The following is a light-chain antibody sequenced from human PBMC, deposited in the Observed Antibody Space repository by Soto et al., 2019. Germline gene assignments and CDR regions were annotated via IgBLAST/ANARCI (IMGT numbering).Light chain of an antibody. CDR1: QGISNY. CDR3: QQLYSYPLT. Sequence: DIQMTQSPSSLSASVGDRVTITCRASQGISNYLAWYQQKPGKVPKLLIYAASALQTGVSSRFSGSGYGTDFALTISNLQPEDFATYFCQQLYSYPLTFGGGTTVEF. V-gene: IGKV1-9*01. J-gene: IGKJ4*01. CDR2: AAS.